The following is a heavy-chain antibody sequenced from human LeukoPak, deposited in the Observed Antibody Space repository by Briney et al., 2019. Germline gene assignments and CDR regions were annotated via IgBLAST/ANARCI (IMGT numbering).Heavy chain of an antibody. J-gene: IGHJ5*02. CDR3: ARGGCSYGYVHRDWFDP. CDR1: GFSLSTSGLG. D-gene: IGHD5-18*01. Sequence: SGPTLVKPTQTLTLTCPFTGFSLSTSGLGVDWIRQPPGNTLKWLALIYCDDDKRYSTSLKSRLTSTKETTKNPVVLTLTNMDRVDTATYYFARGGCSYGYVHRDWFDPWGQGNLVTVSS. CDR2: IYCDDDK. V-gene: IGHV2-5*02.